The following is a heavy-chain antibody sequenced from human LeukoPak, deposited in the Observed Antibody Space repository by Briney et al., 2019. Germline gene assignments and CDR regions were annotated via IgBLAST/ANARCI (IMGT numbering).Heavy chain of an antibody. D-gene: IGHD2-2*01. CDR3: ATGIQYQLLPGRFDP. CDR1: GYSISSGYY. V-gene: IGHV4-38-2*02. CDR2: IYHSGST. J-gene: IGHJ5*02. Sequence: SETLSLTCTVSGYSISSGYYWGWIRQPPGKGLEWIGSIYHSGSTYYNPSLKSRVTISVDTSKNQFSLKLSSVTAADTAVYYCATGIQYQLLPGRFDPWGQGTLVTVSS.